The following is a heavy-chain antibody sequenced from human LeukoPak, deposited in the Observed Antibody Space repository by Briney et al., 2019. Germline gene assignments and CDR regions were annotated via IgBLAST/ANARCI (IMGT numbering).Heavy chain of an antibody. J-gene: IGHJ4*02. CDR3: AQKGGTDH. V-gene: IGHV3-48*02. CDR2: ISSSSSAI. Sequence: PGGSLRLSCAASGFTFSRFGINWVRQAPGKGLQWISYISSSSSAIYYADSVKGRFTISRDNAKNSLYLQMCSLRDEDTAVYYCAQKGGTDHWGQGTLVTVSS. D-gene: IGHD2-15*01. CDR1: GFTFSRFG.